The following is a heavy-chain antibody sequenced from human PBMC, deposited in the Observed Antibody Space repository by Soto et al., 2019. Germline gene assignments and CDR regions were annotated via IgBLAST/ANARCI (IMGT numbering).Heavy chain of an antibody. CDR2: IIPIFGTA. J-gene: IGHJ6*02. V-gene: IGHV1-69*06. CDR3: AREDRYYGSGSYTYYYGMDV. CDR1: GGTFSSYA. Sequence: QVQLVQSGAEVKKPGSSVKVSCKASGGTFSSYAISWVRQAPGQGLEWMGGIIPIFGTANYAQKFQGRVTITADKSTSTAYMELSSLRSEDTAVYHCAREDRYYGSGSYTYYYGMDVWGQGTTVTVSS. D-gene: IGHD3-10*01.